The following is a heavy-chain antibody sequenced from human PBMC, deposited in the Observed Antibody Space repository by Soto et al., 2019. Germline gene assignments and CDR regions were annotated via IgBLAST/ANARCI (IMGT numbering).Heavy chain of an antibody. CDR3: ANHGGFAF. V-gene: IGHV3-23*01. Sequence: EGQLLQSGGGLVQPGESLRLSCAASGFTFSSSGMSWVRQAPGKGLEWVSSISIRGDYRYYADSVKGRFTISRDNSKNTLYLQMSSLTAEDTALYYCANHGGFAFWGQGTMVDVSS. D-gene: IGHD4-17*01. J-gene: IGHJ3*01. CDR1: GFTFSSSG. CDR2: ISIRGDYR.